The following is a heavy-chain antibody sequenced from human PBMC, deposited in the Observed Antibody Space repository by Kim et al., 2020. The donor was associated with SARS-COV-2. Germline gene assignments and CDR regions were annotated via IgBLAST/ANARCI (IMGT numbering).Heavy chain of an antibody. J-gene: IGHJ6*02. CDR2: ISGSGGST. CDR1: GFTFSSYA. V-gene: IGHV3-23*01. CDR3: AKTGYCSGGSCYQPYYYYYYGMDV. D-gene: IGHD2-15*01. Sequence: GGSLRLSCAASGFTFSSYAMSWVRQAPGKGLEWVSAISGSGGSTYYADSVKGRFTISRDNSKNTLYLQMNSLRAEDTAVYYCAKTGYCSGGSCYQPYYYYYYGMDVWGQGTTVTVSS.